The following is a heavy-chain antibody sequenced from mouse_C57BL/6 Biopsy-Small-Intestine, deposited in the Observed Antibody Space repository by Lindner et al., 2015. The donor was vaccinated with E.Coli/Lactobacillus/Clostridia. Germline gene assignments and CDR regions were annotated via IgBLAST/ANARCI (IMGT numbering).Heavy chain of an antibody. J-gene: IGHJ3*01. D-gene: IGHD1-1*01. CDR1: GYTFTSYG. V-gene: IGHV1-81*01. CDR3: ARSDIYYYGSSPLFAY. Sequence: VQLQESGAELARPGASVKLSCKASGYTFTSYGISWVKQRTGQGLEWIGEIYPRSGNTYYNEKFKGKATLTVDQSSNTAYMQLNSLTSEDSAVYYCARSDIYYYGSSPLFAYWGQGTLVTVSA. CDR2: IYPRSGNT.